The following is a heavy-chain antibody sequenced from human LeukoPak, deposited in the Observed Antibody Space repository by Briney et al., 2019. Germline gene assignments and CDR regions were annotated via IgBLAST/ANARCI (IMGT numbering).Heavy chain of an antibody. J-gene: IGHJ4*02. Sequence: SETLSFTCTVSGVSIRSHYWIWIRQPPGKGLEWIGHISYSGSTIYNPSLKSRVTILPDTSKNQFSLRLSSVTAADTAVYYCARDGEGDEGWDYWGQGTLVTVSS. D-gene: IGHD7-27*01. CDR1: GVSIRSHY. CDR2: ISYSGST. V-gene: IGHV4-59*11. CDR3: ARDGEGDEGWDY.